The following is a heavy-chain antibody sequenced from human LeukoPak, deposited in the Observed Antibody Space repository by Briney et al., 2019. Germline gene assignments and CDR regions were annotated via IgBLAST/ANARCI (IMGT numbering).Heavy chain of an antibody. Sequence: TGGSLRLSCAASGFTFSSYWMHWVRQAPGKGLVWVSRSDGTNITYADSVKGRFTISRDNAKKTLYLQMNGLRADDTAVYYCARHPLKDWGQGTLVTVSS. V-gene: IGHV3-74*01. J-gene: IGHJ4*02. CDR2: SDGTNI. CDR1: GFTFSSYW. CDR3: ARHPLKD.